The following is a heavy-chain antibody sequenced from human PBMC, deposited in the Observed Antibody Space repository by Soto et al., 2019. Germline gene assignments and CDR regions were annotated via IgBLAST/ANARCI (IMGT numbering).Heavy chain of an antibody. CDR3: TEYYYDSSGSSPGY. CDR1: GFNFSKFG. Sequence: PGGSLTLSCAASGFNFSKFGMYWVRQAPGKGLEWVGRIRSKANSYATAYAASVKGRFTISRDDSKNTAYLQMNSLKTEDTAVNYCTEYYYDSSGSSPGYWGQGTLVTVYS. J-gene: IGHJ4*02. CDR2: IRSKANSYAT. V-gene: IGHV3-73*01. D-gene: IGHD3-22*01.